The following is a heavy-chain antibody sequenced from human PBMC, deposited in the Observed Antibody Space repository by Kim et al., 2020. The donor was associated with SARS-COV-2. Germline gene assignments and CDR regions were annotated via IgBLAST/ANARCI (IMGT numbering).Heavy chain of an antibody. CDR2: IYSGGST. J-gene: IGHJ6*02. CDR1: GFTFSSNY. CDR3: ARDGRILGATDWPYYYYGMDV. Sequence: GGSLRLSCAASGFTFSSNYMSWVRQAPGKGLEWVSVIYSGGSTYYSDSAKGRFTISRDNSKNTLYFQMNSLRAEDKAVYYCARDGRILGATDWPYYYYGMDVWGQGTTVTVSS. D-gene: IGHD1-26*01. V-gene: IGHV3-66*01.